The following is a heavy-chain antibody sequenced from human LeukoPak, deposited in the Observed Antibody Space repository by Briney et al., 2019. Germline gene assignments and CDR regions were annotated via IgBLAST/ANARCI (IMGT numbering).Heavy chain of an antibody. Sequence: ASVKVSCKASGGTFSSYAISWVRQAPGQGLEWMGGIIPIFGTANYAQKFQGRVTITTDESTSTAYMELSSLRSEDTAVYYCATVEAGANWFDPWGQGTLVTVSS. J-gene: IGHJ5*02. V-gene: IGHV1-69*05. CDR1: GGTFSSYA. CDR2: IIPIFGTA. D-gene: IGHD5-24*01. CDR3: ATVEAGANWFDP.